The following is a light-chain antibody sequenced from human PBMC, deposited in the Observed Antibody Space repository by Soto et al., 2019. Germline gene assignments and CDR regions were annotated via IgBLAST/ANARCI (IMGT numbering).Light chain of an antibody. CDR3: QQTYSTLRT. Sequence: DIQLTQSPSSLSASVEDRVTITCRASQSISSFLNWYQHKPGKAPKLLIYAASSLQSGFPSRFSGSGSGTDFTLTISSLQPEDFATYYCQQTYSTLRTFGPGTKVEVK. CDR1: QSISSF. CDR2: AAS. J-gene: IGKJ1*01. V-gene: IGKV1-39*01.